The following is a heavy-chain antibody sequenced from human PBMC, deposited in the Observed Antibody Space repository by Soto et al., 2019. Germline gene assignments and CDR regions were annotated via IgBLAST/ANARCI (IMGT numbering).Heavy chain of an antibody. CDR2: ISSSSSDT. Sequence: QVRLVESGGDLVKPGGSLRLSCAASGFPFSDYYMSWIRQAPGKGLEWVSSISSSSSDTNYAQSVKGRFTISRDNAKNSLHLQMNSLRAEDTAVYYCARRRPTGYYNYWGQGTLVTVSA. CDR3: ARRRPTGYYNY. D-gene: IGHD3-9*01. J-gene: IGHJ4*02. V-gene: IGHV3-11*05. CDR1: GFPFSDYY.